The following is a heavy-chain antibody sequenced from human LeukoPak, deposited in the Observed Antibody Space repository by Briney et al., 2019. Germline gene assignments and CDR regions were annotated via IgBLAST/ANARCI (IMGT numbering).Heavy chain of an antibody. J-gene: IGHJ3*01. CDR1: VVSMNGYY. D-gene: IGHD1-26*01. CDR3: ARQFLVGSTFHAFDL. CDR2: VDSSGNT. Sequence: SETLSLTCSVSVVSMNGYYWSWLRQSAGNRLEWIGHVDSSGNTNYNPSLESRVTMSVDTSKKQFSLKLISVTAADMAVYFCARQFLVGSTFHAFDLWGQETRVTVSS. V-gene: IGHV4-4*07.